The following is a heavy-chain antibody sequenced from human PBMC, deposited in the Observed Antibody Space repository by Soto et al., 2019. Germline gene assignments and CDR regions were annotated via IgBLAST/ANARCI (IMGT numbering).Heavy chain of an antibody. D-gene: IGHD2-2*01. J-gene: IGHJ6*02. V-gene: IGHV4-31*03. Sequence: QVQLQESGPGLVKPSQTLSLTCTVSGGSISSGTYYWSWIRQHPGKGLEWIGYIYYSGSTYYNPSLKSRVTISVDTSNNQFSLRLSFVTAADTAVCYCARAALVPEGLYYYYHGIDVWGPGTTVTVSS. CDR2: IYYSGST. CDR3: ARAALVPEGLYYYYHGIDV. CDR1: GGSISSGTYY.